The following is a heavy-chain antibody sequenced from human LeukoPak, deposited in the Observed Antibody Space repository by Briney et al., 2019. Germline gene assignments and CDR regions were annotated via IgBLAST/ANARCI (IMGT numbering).Heavy chain of an antibody. CDR3: AKDRTAYLDY. V-gene: IGHV3-30*18. CDR1: GFTFSSYG. J-gene: IGHJ4*02. Sequence: GRSLRLSCAASGFTFSSYGMHWVRQAPGKGLEWVAVISYDGNIKYYADSVKGRFTISRDNSKNTLYLQMNSLRAEDTAVYYCAKDRTAYLDYWGQGTLVTVSS. CDR2: ISYDGNIK.